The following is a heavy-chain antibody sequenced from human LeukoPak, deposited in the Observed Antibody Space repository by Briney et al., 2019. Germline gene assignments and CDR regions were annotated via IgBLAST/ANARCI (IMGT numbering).Heavy chain of an antibody. Sequence: PSETLSVTCTVSGGSIIPLYWSWIRQPRGKGLEFIGYIYYSGTTNYNPSLKSRVTLSVDTSKNQFSLKLSSVTAADTAVYYCARGGVAAKYYFDSWGQGTLVTVSS. J-gene: IGHJ4*02. V-gene: IGHV4-59*11. CDR2: IYYSGTT. D-gene: IGHD3-10*01. CDR3: ARGGVAAKYYFDS. CDR1: GGSIIPLY.